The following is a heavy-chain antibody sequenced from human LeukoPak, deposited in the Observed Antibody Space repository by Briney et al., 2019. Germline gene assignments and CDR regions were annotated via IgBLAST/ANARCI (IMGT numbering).Heavy chain of an antibody. V-gene: IGHV1-69*04. D-gene: IGHD3-16*01. CDR3: AREGGPHYFDY. CDR1: GGTFSSYA. Sequence: ASVEVSCKASGGTFSSYAISWVRQAPGQGLEWMGRIIPILGIANYAQKFQGRVTITADKSTSTAYMELSSLRSEDTAVYYCAREGGPHYFDYWGQGTLVTVSS. J-gene: IGHJ4*02. CDR2: IIPILGIA.